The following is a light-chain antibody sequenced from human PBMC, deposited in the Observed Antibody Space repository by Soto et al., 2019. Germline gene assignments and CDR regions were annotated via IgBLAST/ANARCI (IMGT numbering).Light chain of an antibody. V-gene: IGLV2-14*01. CDR1: SSDVGGYNY. Sequence: QSALTQPASVSGSPGQSITISCTGTSSDVGGYNYDSWYQQHPGKAPKLMIYDVSNRPSGVSNRFSGSKSGNTASLTISGLQAEDEGDYYCSSYTSSSTLVVFGGGTKLTVL. J-gene: IGLJ2*01. CDR3: SSYTSSSTLVV. CDR2: DVS.